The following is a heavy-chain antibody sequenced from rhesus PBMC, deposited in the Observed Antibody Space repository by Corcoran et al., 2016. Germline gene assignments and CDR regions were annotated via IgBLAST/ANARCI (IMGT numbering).Heavy chain of an antibody. V-gene: IGHV4-65*01. CDR3: ARDRVGTVTTKGYFEF. CDR1: GGSVSSSNW. CDR2: ISGSRGST. Sequence: QVQLQESGPGLVKPSETLSLTCAVSGGSVSSSNWWRWIRQPPGKGLEWIGYISGSRGSTYYNPSLKWRITISTDSSKNQFSLKLSSVTAADTAVYYCARDRVGTVTTKGYFEFWGQGALVTVSS. D-gene: IGHD4-23*01. J-gene: IGHJ1*01.